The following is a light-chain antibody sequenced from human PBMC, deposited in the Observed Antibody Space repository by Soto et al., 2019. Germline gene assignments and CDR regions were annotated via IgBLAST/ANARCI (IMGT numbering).Light chain of an antibody. CDR2: YDD. CDR3: AAWDGNLNGPL. CDR1: GSDIGNNA. V-gene: IGLV1-36*01. J-gene: IGLJ3*02. Sequence: QSVLTQPPSVSAAPRQRGTISCSGSGSDIGNNAVNWYQHLPGKAPKLLIHYDDRVPSGVSDRFSGSKSGTSASLAISGLQSEDEADYYCAAWDGNLNGPLFGGGTKLTVL.